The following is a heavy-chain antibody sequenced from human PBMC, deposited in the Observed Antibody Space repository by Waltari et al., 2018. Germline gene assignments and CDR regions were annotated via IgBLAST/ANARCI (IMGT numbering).Heavy chain of an antibody. J-gene: IGHJ4*02. CDR3: AAVLRRGFREGYSGGLDY. D-gene: IGHD6-25*01. V-gene: IGHV1-58*01. CDR2: IVVGSGNT. CDR1: GFTFTSSA. Sequence: QMQLVQSGPEVKKPGTSVKVSCKASGFTFTSSAVQWVRQARGQRLEWIGWIVVGSGNTNYAQKFQESVTMTRDMSTSTAYMELCSLRSEDTAVYYCAAVLRRGFREGYSGGLDYWGQGTLVTVSS.